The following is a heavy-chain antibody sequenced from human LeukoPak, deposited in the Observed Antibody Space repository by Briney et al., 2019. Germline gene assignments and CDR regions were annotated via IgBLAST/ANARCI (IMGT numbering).Heavy chain of an antibody. J-gene: IGHJ4*02. CDR2: IYYSGTT. Sequence: SETLSLTCTVSGGSISSYYWSWIRQPPGKGLEWIGSIYYSGTTYYSPSLKSRLTISVDTSKNQFSLKLSSVTAVDTAVYYCARHDRIIASPLVWGQGILVTVSS. CDR1: GGSISSYY. D-gene: IGHD6-13*01. V-gene: IGHV4-39*01. CDR3: ARHDRIIASPLV.